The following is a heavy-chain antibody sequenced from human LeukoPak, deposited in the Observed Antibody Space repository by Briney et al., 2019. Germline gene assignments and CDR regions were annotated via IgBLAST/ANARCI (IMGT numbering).Heavy chain of an antibody. CDR1: GGSISSSSYY. CDR3: ARRHDYGAGY. Sequence: SETLSLTCTVSGGSISSSSYYWGWIRQPPGKGLEWIGSIHYSGTTYFNPSLKSRVTISVDTSKNQFSLKLSSVTAADTAVYYCARRHDYGAGYWGQGTLVTVSS. V-gene: IGHV4-39*01. J-gene: IGHJ4*02. CDR2: IHYSGTT. D-gene: IGHD4-17*01.